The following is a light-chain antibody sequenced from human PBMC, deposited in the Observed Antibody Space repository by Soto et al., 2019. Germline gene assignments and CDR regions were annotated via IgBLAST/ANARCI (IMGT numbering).Light chain of an antibody. V-gene: IGKV3-20*01. CDR2: GAS. CDR3: QQYGSSPWT. CDR1: QSVSSNY. J-gene: IGKJ1*01. Sequence: EIVLTQSPGTLSLSPGERATLSCRASQSVSSNYLAWYQQKPGQAPRLLIYGASSRAAGIPGRFSGSGSGTDFTLTIRRLEPEDFAVYYCQQYGSSPWTFGQGTKVEIK.